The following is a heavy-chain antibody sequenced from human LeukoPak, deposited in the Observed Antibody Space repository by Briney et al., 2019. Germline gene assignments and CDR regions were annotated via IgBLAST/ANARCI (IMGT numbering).Heavy chain of an antibody. Sequence: GGSLRLSCAASGFTFSDYYMSWIRQAPGKGLERVSYISSSGSTLYYADSVKGRFTISRDNAKNSLYLQMNSLRAEDTAVYYCARASVTIFGYYGMDVWGQGTTVTVSS. CDR3: ARASVTIFGYYGMDV. CDR1: GFTFSDYY. V-gene: IGHV3-11*01. CDR2: ISSSGSTL. J-gene: IGHJ6*02. D-gene: IGHD3-3*01.